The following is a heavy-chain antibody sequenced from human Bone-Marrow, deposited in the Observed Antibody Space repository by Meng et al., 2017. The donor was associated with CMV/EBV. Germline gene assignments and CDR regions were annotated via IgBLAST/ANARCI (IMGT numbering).Heavy chain of an antibody. V-gene: IGHV1-2*02. Sequence: ASVKVSCKASGYTFTGYYMHWVRQAPGQGLEWMGWINPNSGGTNYAQKFQGRVTMTRDTSISTAYMELSRLRSDDTAVYYCAGMRMPGPYYYYGMDVWGQGNTVTVSS. J-gene: IGHJ6*02. CDR3: AGMRMPGPYYYYGMDV. CDR2: INPNSGGT. D-gene: IGHD1-14*01. CDR1: GYTFTGYY.